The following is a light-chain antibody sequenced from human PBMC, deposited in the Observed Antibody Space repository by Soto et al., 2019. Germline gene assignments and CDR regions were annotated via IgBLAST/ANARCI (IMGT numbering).Light chain of an antibody. CDR1: QCISNY. CDR3: QKYNSALWT. V-gene: IGKV1-27*01. J-gene: IGKJ1*01. Sequence: IQMPPSPSALSSSVCDSVTITCRARQCISNYLAWYQQKPGKVPKLLIYAASTLQSGVPSRFSVSGSGTDFTLTISSLQPEDVATYYCQKYNSALWTFAQGTKVDIK. CDR2: AAS.